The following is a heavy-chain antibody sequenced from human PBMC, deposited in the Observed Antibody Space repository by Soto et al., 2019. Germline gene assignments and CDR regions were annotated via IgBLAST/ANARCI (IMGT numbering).Heavy chain of an antibody. J-gene: IGHJ4*02. CDR3: AKDLPGSGWTFDS. V-gene: IGHV3-23*01. CDR1: GFDFSSQA. Sequence: EVQLLESGGGLVEPGGSLRLSCAASGFDFSSQAMAWVRQTPGKGLEWVSVIDASGPTYYADSVKGRFTISRDSSKSTVYLQMNLLRAEDTALYYCAKDLPGSGWTFDSWGQGTLVTVSS. D-gene: IGHD6-19*01. CDR2: IDASGPT.